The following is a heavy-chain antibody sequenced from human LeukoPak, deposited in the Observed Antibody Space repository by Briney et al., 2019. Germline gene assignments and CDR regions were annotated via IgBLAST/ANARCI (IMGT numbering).Heavy chain of an antibody. CDR2: ISWNSGSI. Sequence: GGSLRLSCAASGFTFDDYAMHWVRQAPGKGLEWVSGISWNSGSIGYADSVKGRFTISRDNAKNSLYLQMNSLRAEDTALYYCAKDAAYGSGSYRYNWFDPWGQGTLVTVSS. D-gene: IGHD3-10*01. V-gene: IGHV3-9*01. CDR1: GFTFDDYA. CDR3: AKDAAYGSGSYRYNWFDP. J-gene: IGHJ5*02.